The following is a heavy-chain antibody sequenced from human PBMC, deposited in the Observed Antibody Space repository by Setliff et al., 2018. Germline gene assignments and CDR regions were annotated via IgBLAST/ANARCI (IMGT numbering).Heavy chain of an antibody. J-gene: IGHJ4*02. CDR3: ARETLPYYFDY. CDR1: GFTFSSYW. V-gene: IGHV3-7*01. Sequence: GGSLRLSCAASGFTFSSYWMSWVRQAPGKGLEWVANIKQDGSEKYYVDSVKGRFTISRDNAKNSLYLQMSSLRAEDTAVYYCARETLPYYFDYWGQGTLVTVSS. CDR2: IKQDGSEK.